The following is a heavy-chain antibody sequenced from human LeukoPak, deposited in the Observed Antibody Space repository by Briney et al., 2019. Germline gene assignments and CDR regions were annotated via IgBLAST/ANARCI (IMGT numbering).Heavy chain of an antibody. CDR2: FDPEDGET. Sequence: GASVKVSCKVSGYTLTELSMHWVRQAPGKGLEWMGGFDPEDGETIYAQKFQGRVTITTDESTSTAYMELSSLRSEDTAVYYCAQVGYDSSGYGIDYWGQGTLVTVSS. CDR3: AQVGYDSSGYGIDY. D-gene: IGHD3-22*01. V-gene: IGHV1-24*01. J-gene: IGHJ4*02. CDR1: GYTLTELS.